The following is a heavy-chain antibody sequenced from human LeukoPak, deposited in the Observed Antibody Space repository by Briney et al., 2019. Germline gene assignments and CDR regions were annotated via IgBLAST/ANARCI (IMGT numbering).Heavy chain of an antibody. CDR3: ARESSSGWSDFDY. Sequence: SETLSLTCTVSGGSISSYYWSWIRQPPGKGLEWIGYIYYSGSTNYNPSLKSRVTITVDTSKNQFSLKLSSVTAADTAVYYCARESSSGWSDFDYWGQGTLVTVSS. J-gene: IGHJ4*02. V-gene: IGHV4-59*01. CDR1: GGSISSYY. CDR2: IYYSGST. D-gene: IGHD6-19*01.